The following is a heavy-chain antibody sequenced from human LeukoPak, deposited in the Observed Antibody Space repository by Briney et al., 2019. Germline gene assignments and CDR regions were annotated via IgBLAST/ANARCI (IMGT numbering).Heavy chain of an antibody. V-gene: IGHV4-39*01. CDR1: GGSISSSSYY. J-gene: IGHJ6*02. CDR3: ARLWDSGYDYYYYGMDV. Sequence: SETLSLTCTVSGGSISSSSYYWGWIRQPPGKGLEWIGSIYYSGSTYYNPSLKSRVTISVDTSKNQFSLKLGSVTAADTAVYYCARLWDSGYDYYYYGMDVWGQGTTVTVSS. D-gene: IGHD5-12*01. CDR2: IYYSGST.